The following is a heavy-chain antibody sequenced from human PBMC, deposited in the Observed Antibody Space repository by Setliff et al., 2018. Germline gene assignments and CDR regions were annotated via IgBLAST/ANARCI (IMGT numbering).Heavy chain of an antibody. Sequence: TLSLTCTVSGDSISSGDYFWSWTRQPPGKGLEWIAYIYHSGSAYYNPSLESRVTMSVDTSKNQFSLHLTSVTAADTAVYYCAREVGTSTSSDAFDVWGQGMMVTVSS. CDR2: IYHSGSA. CDR1: GDSISSGDYF. V-gene: IGHV4-30-4*08. CDR3: AREVGTSTSSDAFDV. J-gene: IGHJ3*01. D-gene: IGHD1-26*01.